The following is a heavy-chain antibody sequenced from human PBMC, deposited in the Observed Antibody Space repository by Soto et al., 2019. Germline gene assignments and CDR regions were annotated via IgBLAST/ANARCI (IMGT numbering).Heavy chain of an antibody. CDR1: GFTFSGSA. V-gene: IGHV3-73*01. CDR3: TRCGLGYCTNGGMDV. D-gene: IGHD2-8*01. Sequence: GGSLRFSCAASGFTFSGSAMHWVRQASGKGLEWVGRIRSKANSYATAYAASVKGRFTISRDDSKSTAYLQMNSLKTEDTAVYYCTRCGLGYCTNGGMDVWGQGTTVTVSS. CDR2: IRSKANSYAT. J-gene: IGHJ6*02.